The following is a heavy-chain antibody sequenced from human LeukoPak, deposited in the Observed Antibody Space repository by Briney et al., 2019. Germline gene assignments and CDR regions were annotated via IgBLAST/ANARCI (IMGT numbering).Heavy chain of an antibody. J-gene: IGHJ3*02. CDR3: ARDSWVRQLVRKAFDI. V-gene: IGHV4-59*12. Sequence: SETLSLTCTVSGGSISSYYWSWIRQPPGKGLEWIGYIYYSGSTNYNPSLKSRVTISVDTSKNQFSLKLSSVTAADTAVYYCARDSWVRQLVRKAFDIWGQGTMVTVSS. CDR1: GGSISSYY. D-gene: IGHD6-13*01. CDR2: IYYSGST.